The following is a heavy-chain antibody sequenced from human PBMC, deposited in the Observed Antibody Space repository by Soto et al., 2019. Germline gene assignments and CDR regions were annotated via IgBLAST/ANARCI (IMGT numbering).Heavy chain of an antibody. V-gene: IGHV4-34*01. D-gene: IGHD2-15*01. Sequence: PSETLSLTCAVYVGSLTDNYWNWIRQPPGKGLEWIGEFSSKGTSNYNPSLKSRVTMSLDTSKKQFSLKLTSVTAADTAVYFCARDGSSWYFPGRWFDPWGQGTLVTVSS. CDR1: VGSLTDNY. CDR3: ARDGSSWYFPGRWFDP. J-gene: IGHJ5*02. CDR2: FSSKGTS.